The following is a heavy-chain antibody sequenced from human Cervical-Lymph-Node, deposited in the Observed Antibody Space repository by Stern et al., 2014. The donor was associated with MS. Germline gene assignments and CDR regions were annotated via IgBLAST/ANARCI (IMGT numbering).Heavy chain of an antibody. J-gene: IGHJ4*02. CDR1: GFTFSSYA. CDR2: ISSNGGST. Sequence: VQLVESGGGLVQPGGSLRLSCAASGFTFSSYAMHWVRQAPGKGLEYVSAISSNGGSTYYANSVKGRFTISRDNSKNTLYLQMGSLRAEDMAVYYCARAVGSSWYDDYWGQGTLVTVSS. D-gene: IGHD6-13*01. CDR3: ARAVGSSWYDDY. V-gene: IGHV3-64*01.